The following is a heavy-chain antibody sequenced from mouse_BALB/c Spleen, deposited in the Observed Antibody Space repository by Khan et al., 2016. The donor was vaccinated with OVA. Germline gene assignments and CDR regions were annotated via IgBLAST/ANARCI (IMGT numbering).Heavy chain of an antibody. CDR3: ARSPYGNFAY. CDR2: ISSDGDYT. CDR1: GFTFSTYA. D-gene: IGHD2-1*01. V-gene: IGHV5-9-3*01. Sequence: EVELVESGGGLVKPGGSLKLSCAVSGFTFSTYAMSWVRQTPEKRLEWVATISSDGDYTYYPDNVTGRFTISRDNAKNPLYLQMSSLRSEDTAMYYCARSPYGNFAYWGQGTLVTVSA. J-gene: IGHJ3*01.